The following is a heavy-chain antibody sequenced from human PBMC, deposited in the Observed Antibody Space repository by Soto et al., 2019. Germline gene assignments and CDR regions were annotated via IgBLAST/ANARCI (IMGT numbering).Heavy chain of an antibody. D-gene: IGHD3-22*01. CDR2: ISGSGGST. CDR1: GFPFSSYA. CDR3: AKLTGGSGYYPYYFDY. J-gene: IGHJ4*02. V-gene: IGHV3-23*01. Sequence: PGGALIPSCAASGFPFSSYAISRVRHAPGKGLEWVSAISGSGGSTYYADSVKGRFTISRDNSKNTLYLQMNSLRAEDTAVYYCAKLTGGSGYYPYYFDYWGQGTLVTVSS.